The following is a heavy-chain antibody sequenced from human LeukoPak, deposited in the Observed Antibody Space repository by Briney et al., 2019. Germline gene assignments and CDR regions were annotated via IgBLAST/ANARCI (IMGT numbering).Heavy chain of an antibody. Sequence: GGSLRLSCAASGFTFSNYWMSWVRQAPGQGLKWVANIKQDGSEEVYVDSVKGRFTISRDNAKNSLFLQMSTLRAEGTAVYYCARDPYSSTWSYGMDVWGQGTTVTVSS. CDR3: ARDPYSSTWSYGMDV. CDR1: GFTFSNYW. J-gene: IGHJ6*02. CDR2: IKQDGSEE. D-gene: IGHD6-6*01. V-gene: IGHV3-7*05.